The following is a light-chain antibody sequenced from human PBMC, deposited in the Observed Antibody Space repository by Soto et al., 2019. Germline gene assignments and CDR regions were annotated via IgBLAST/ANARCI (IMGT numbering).Light chain of an antibody. Sequence: EIVLTQSPGTLSLSPGERATLSCRASQSVSSSYLAWYQQKPGQAPRLLIYGASSRAAGIPDRFSGSGSGTDFTLTISRLEPEDFAVYYCKQYGSSPPWTFGQGTKV. CDR2: GAS. CDR1: QSVSSSY. J-gene: IGKJ1*01. V-gene: IGKV3-20*01. CDR3: KQYGSSPPWT.